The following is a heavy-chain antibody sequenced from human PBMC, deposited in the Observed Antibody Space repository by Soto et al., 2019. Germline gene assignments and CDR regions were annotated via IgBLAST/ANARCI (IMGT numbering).Heavy chain of an antibody. CDR2: IIPIFGTA. Sequence: SVKVSCKASGGTFSSYAISWVRQAPGQGLEWMGGIIPIFGTANYAQKFQGRVTITADESTSTAYMELSSLRSEDTAVYYCASGSVAGYYYYGMDVWGQGTTVTVSS. J-gene: IGHJ6*02. CDR3: ASGSVAGYYYYGMDV. D-gene: IGHD1-26*01. CDR1: GGTFSSYA. V-gene: IGHV1-69*13.